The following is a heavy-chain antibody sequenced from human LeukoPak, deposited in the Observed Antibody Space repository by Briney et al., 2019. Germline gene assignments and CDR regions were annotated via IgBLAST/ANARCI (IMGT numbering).Heavy chain of an antibody. CDR1: GYTFTSYD. J-gene: IGHJ4*02. D-gene: IGHD2-2*01. CDR2: MNPNSGNT. CDR3: ARAQRYCGSTSCYAPVAF. Sequence: GASVKVSCKASGYTFTSYDINWVRQATGQGLEWMGWMNPNSGNTDYAQKFQGRVTVTRNTSITTAYMELSSLRSEDTAVYYCARAQRYCGSTSCYAPVAFWGQGTLVTVSS. V-gene: IGHV1-8*01.